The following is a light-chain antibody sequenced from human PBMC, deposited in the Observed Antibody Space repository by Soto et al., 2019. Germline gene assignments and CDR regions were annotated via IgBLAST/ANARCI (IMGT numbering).Light chain of an antibody. Sequence: EIVLTQSPGTLSLSPEERATLSCRASQTVSSTYLVWYQQKHGQPPRLLIYDASSRATGIPDRFSGSGSGKDYTLTISRLEHEELAVAYCQNYSNTPHVGGETKVEIQ. J-gene: IGKJ4*01. CDR2: DAS. CDR1: QTVSSTY. V-gene: IGKV3-20*01. CDR3: QNYSNTPH.